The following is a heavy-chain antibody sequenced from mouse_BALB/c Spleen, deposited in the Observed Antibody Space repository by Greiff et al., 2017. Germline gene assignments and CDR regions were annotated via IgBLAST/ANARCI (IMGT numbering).Heavy chain of an antibody. Sequence: EVMLVESGGGLVKPGGSLKLSCAASGFTFSDYYMYWVRQTPEKRLEWVATISDGGSYTYYPDSVKGRFTISRDNAKNNLYLQMSSLKSEDTAMYYCARDKNYRYDGWFAYWGQGTLVTVSA. CDR3: ARDKNYRYDGWFAY. J-gene: IGHJ3*01. CDR2: ISDGGSYT. CDR1: GFTFSDYY. D-gene: IGHD2-14*01. V-gene: IGHV5-4*02.